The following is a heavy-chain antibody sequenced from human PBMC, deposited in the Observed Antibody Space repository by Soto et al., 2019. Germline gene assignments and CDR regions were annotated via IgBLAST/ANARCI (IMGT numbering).Heavy chain of an antibody. Sequence: QVQLQESGPGLVKPSETLSLTCTVSGGSISSYYWSWIRQPPGKGLEWIGYIYYSGSTNYNPSLKSRVTISVDTSKNQFSLKLSSVTAADTAVYYCARVGVAGTRVVYYWGQGTLVTVSS. D-gene: IGHD6-19*01. CDR3: ARVGVAGTRVVYY. CDR2: IYYSGST. J-gene: IGHJ4*02. CDR1: GGSISSYY. V-gene: IGHV4-59*01.